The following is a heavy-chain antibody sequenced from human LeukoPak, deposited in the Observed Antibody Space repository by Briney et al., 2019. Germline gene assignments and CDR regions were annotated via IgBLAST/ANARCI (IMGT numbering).Heavy chain of an antibody. D-gene: IGHD6-19*01. CDR2: IKQDGSER. CDR3: ATGAGCGY. J-gene: IGHJ4*02. V-gene: IGHV3-7*03. CDR1: GFTFSSYW. Sequence: GGSLRLSCAASGFTFSSYWMTWVRQVPGKGLEWVANIKQDGSERNYVDSVKGRFTISRDNAKNSLYLQMNTLRDEDTAVYYCATGAGCGYWGQGTLVTVSS.